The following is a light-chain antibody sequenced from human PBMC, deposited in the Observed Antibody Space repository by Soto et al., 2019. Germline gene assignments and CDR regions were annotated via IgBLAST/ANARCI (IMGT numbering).Light chain of an antibody. J-gene: IGKJ4*01. Sequence: DIQMTQSPSTLSASVGDRVTITCRASESVSTWLAWYQQKPGKAPKLLIYDASSLESGVPSRFSGSGSGTECTLTINSLQPDDFASYHCQQYKSYFLTFGGGTKVEIK. CDR1: ESVSTW. CDR2: DAS. CDR3: QQYKSYFLT. V-gene: IGKV1-5*01.